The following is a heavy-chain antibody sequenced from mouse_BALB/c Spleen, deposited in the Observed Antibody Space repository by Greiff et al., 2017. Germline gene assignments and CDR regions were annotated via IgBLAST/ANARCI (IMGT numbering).Heavy chain of an antibody. CDR1: GFTFTDYY. Sequence: EVKVVESGGGLVQPGGSLRLSCATSGFTFTDYYMSWVRQPPGKALEWLGFIRNKANGYTTEYSASVKGRFTISRDNSQSILYLQMNTLRAEDSATDYCARGAAMDYWGQGTSVTVSS. V-gene: IGHV7-3*02. CDR2: IRNKANGYTT. J-gene: IGHJ4*01. CDR3: ARGAAMDY.